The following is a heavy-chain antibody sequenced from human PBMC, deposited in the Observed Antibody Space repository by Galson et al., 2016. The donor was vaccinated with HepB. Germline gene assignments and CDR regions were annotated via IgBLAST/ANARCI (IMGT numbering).Heavy chain of an antibody. V-gene: IGHV3-11*04. J-gene: IGHJ4*02. D-gene: IGHD3-3*01. CDR3: ARLRRLTIFGVASSGYYFDY. CDR1: GFTFSDYY. CDR2: ISSSGSSI. Sequence: SLRLSCAASGFTFSDYYMSWIRQAPGKGLEWISYISSSGSSIDYADSVKGRFTISRDNAKNSLYMQMNSLRAEDTAVYYCARLRRLTIFGVASSGYYFDYWGQGTLVTVSS.